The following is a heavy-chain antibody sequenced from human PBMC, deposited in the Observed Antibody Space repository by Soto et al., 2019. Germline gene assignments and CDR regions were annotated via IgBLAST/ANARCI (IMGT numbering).Heavy chain of an antibody. D-gene: IGHD3-10*01. V-gene: IGHV1-69*02. CDR2: IIPILGIA. J-gene: IGHJ3*02. CDR3: ARAWPTMDDAFDI. Sequence: QVQLVQSGAEVKKPGSSVKVSCKASGGTFSSYTISWVRQAPGQGLEWMGRIIPILGIANYAQKFQGRVTSTADKSTSTAYMELSSLRSEDTAVYYCARAWPTMDDAFDIWGQGTMVTVSS. CDR1: GGTFSSYT.